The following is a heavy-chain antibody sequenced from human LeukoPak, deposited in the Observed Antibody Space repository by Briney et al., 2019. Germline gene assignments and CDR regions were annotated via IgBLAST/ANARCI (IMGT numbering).Heavy chain of an antibody. CDR1: GFTFSTYW. Sequence: PGGSLRLSCAASGFTFSTYWVHWVRQAPGKGLVRVSRINPDGSTTDYADSVKGRFTISRDNAKNTLYLQMNSLRAEDTAVYFCARGLRGNRDCWGQGTLVTVSS. V-gene: IGHV3-74*01. CDR2: INPDGSTT. J-gene: IGHJ4*02. CDR3: ARGLRGNRDC. D-gene: IGHD4-23*01.